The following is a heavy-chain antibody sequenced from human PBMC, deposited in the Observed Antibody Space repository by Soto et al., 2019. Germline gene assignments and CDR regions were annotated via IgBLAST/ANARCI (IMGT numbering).Heavy chain of an antibody. Sequence: QMQLVESGGGVVQPGRSLRLSCAASGFTFSSYAMHWVRQAPGKGLEWVAVIWYDGSNKYYVDSVKGRFTISRDNSKNTLYLQMNSRRAEDTAVYYCARDDITVTAEGVFDYWGQGTLVTVSS. V-gene: IGHV3-33*01. J-gene: IGHJ4*02. D-gene: IGHD2-21*02. CDR2: IWYDGSNK. CDR3: ARDDITVTAEGVFDY. CDR1: GFTFSSYA.